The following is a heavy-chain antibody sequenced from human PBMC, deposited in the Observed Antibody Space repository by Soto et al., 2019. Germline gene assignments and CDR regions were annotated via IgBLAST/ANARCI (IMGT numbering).Heavy chain of an antibody. J-gene: IGHJ4*02. CDR1: GFTFSTYA. Sequence: EVQLLESGGGLVQPGESLRLSCAASGFTFSTYAMSWVRQAPGKGLEWVSDLSGTGGSTYYADSVKGRFTISRDNSKNTLYLQMSSLGAEDTAVYYCAKGQNFDDYILGSYYPLNWGQGTLVTVSS. D-gene: IGHD3-16*01. V-gene: IGHV3-23*01. CDR3: AKGQNFDDYILGSYYPLN. CDR2: LSGTGGST.